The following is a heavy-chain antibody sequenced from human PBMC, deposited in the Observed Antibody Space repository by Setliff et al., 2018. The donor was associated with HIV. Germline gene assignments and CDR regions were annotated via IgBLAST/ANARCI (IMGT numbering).Heavy chain of an antibody. V-gene: IGHV4-4*09. Sequence: SETLSLTCTVSGGSISNYYWSWIRQPPGKGLEWIGYIHSSGSTNCNPSLKSRVTISIDASNNQFSLKLTSVTAAETAVYFCARLRITMIMMLNYFDYWGQGTLVTVSS. J-gene: IGHJ4*02. CDR2: IHSSGST. CDR3: ARLRITMIMMLNYFDY. D-gene: IGHD3-22*01. CDR1: GGSISNYY.